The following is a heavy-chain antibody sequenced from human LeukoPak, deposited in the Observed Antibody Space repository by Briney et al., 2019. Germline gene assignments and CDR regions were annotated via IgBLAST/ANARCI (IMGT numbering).Heavy chain of an antibody. D-gene: IGHD3-22*01. CDR3: ARDLGVVVIPTGEYYFDY. Sequence: ASVKVSCKASGYTFTNFAMHWVRQAPGQRLGWMGWINAGNGNIKYSQKFQGRVTITRDTSASIVYMELSSLRSEDAAVYYCARDLGVVVIPTGEYYFDYWGQGTLVTVSS. CDR2: INAGNGNI. J-gene: IGHJ4*02. CDR1: GYTFTNFA. V-gene: IGHV1-3*01.